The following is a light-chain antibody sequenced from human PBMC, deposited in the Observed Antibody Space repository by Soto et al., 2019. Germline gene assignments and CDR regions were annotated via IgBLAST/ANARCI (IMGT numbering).Light chain of an antibody. J-gene: IGKJ1*01. CDR2: GTS. Sequence: EFVLTQSPGTLSLSPGERATLSCRASQSVGSSYLAWYQQKPGQAPRVLIYGTSSRATGIPDRFSGSGSGTDFTLTISRLEPEDFAVYYCQQYNNWPRTFGQGTKVDI. CDR1: QSVGSSY. CDR3: QQYNNWPRT. V-gene: IGKV3-20*01.